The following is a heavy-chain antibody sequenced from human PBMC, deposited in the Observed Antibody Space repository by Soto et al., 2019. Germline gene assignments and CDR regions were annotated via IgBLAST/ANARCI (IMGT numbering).Heavy chain of an antibody. CDR2: ISAYTGNT. Sequence: QVQLVQSGGEVKKPGASVKVSCKASGYIFNSFGISWVRQAPGQGLEWMGWISAYTGNTKYAQNFQGRVTMTTDTSTSKAYRELRSLRSDDTAVYYCARRWTTGEIDYWGQGTLVTVSS. CDR1: GYIFNSFG. CDR3: ARRWTTGEIDY. V-gene: IGHV1-18*01. J-gene: IGHJ4*02. D-gene: IGHD4-17*01.